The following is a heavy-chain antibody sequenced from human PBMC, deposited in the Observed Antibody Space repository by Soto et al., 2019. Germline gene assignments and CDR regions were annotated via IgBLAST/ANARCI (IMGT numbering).Heavy chain of an antibody. CDR2: IFPLFGTT. V-gene: IGHV1-69*06. Sequence: QVQLVQSGAEVKKPGSSVKVSCKASGGTFSNYAIDWVRQAPGQGLEWMGGIFPLFGTTSYAQRFQGRVTITADKSTSTAYMELSSLRSEDTAVIYCARDLSTGGRHSVFYIWGLGTMVSVSS. CDR1: GGTFSNYA. J-gene: IGHJ3*02. D-gene: IGHD3-16*01. CDR3: ARDLSTGGRHSVFYI.